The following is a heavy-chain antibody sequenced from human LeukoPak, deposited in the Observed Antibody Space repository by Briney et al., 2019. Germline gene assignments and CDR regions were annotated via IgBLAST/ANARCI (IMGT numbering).Heavy chain of an antibody. CDR1: GGSISSYY. J-gene: IGHJ3*02. Sequence: PSETLSLTCTVSGGSISSYYWSWVRQPAGKGLEWIGRIYATGSTNYNPSLKSRVTMSIDTSKNQFSLNLTSVTAADTAVYYCARDSVGSDIWGQGTMVAVSS. CDR2: IYATGST. V-gene: IGHV4-4*07. D-gene: IGHD1-26*01. CDR3: ARDSVGSDI.